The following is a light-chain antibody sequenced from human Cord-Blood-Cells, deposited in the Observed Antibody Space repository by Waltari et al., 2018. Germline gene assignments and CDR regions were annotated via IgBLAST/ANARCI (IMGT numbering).Light chain of an antibody. CDR2: DAS. CDR3: QQFNSYPWT. Sequence: AIQLTQSPSSLSASVGDRVTITCRASQGISSALAWYQQKPGKAPKLLIYDASSLESGVPARFSGSGSGTYFTLTISSLQPEDFATYYCQQFNSYPWTFGQGTKVEIK. V-gene: IGKV1-13*02. J-gene: IGKJ1*01. CDR1: QGISSA.